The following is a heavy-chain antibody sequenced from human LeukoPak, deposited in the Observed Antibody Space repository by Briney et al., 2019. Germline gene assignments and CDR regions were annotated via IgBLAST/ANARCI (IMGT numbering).Heavy chain of an antibody. CDR3: ARDGGGYCSSTSCPPMDAFDI. D-gene: IGHD2-2*01. V-gene: IGHV3-30-3*01. CDR1: GFTFSSYA. J-gene: IGHJ3*02. CDR2: ISYDGSNK. Sequence: GGSLRLSCAASGFTFSSYAMHWVRQAPGKGLEWVAVISYDGSNKYYADSVKGRFTISRDNSKNTLYLQMNSLRAEGTAVYYCARDGGGYCSSTSCPPMDAFDIWGQGTMVTVSS.